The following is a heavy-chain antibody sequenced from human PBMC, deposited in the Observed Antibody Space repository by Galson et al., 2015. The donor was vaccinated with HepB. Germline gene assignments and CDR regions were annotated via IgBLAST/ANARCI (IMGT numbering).Heavy chain of an antibody. J-gene: IGHJ4*02. D-gene: IGHD5-24*01. CDR3: ASSHGGYRDADH. Sequence: SLRLSCAASGFTVSSHYTSWVRQAPGKGLEWVSVIYVDGSTYYAGSVRGRFTISRDNSENTLYLQMNSLRAEDTAVYYCASSHGGYRDADHWGQGTLVTVSS. CDR1: GFTVSSHY. V-gene: IGHV3-53*01. CDR2: IYVDGST.